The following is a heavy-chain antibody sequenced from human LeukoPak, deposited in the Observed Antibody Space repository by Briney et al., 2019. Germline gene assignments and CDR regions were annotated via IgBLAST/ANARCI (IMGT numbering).Heavy chain of an antibody. CDR1: GFTVRSNY. V-gene: IGHV3-53*01. Sequence: GGSLRLSYAASGFTVRSNYMSWVRQAPGKGLEGVSVIYSGGSTYYADSVKGRITISRDNSKNTLYLQMNSLRAEDTAVYYCARAPGISGWSSDYWGQGTLVTVSS. CDR3: ARAPGISGWSSDY. CDR2: IYSGGST. D-gene: IGHD6-19*01. J-gene: IGHJ4*02.